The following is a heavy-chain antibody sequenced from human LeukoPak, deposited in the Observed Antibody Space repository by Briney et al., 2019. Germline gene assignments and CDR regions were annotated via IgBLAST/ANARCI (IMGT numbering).Heavy chain of an antibody. Sequence: ASETLSLTCTVSGGSISSGGYYWSWIRQPPGKGLEWIGYIYHSGSTYYNPSLKSRVTISVDRSKNQFSLKLSSVTAADTAVYYCARGGIVVVPAATGRGWFDPWGQGTLVTVSS. CDR2: IYHSGST. V-gene: IGHV4-30-2*01. J-gene: IGHJ5*02. D-gene: IGHD2-2*01. CDR3: ARGGIVVVPAATGRGWFDP. CDR1: GGSISSGGYY.